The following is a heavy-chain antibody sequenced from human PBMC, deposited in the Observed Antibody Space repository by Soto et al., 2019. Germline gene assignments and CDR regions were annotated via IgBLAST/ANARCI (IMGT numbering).Heavy chain of an antibody. Sequence: SETLSLTCAVYGGSFSGYYWTWIRQPPGTGLEWIGEFNHSGSTNYNPSLKNRVTISVDRSKNQFSLKLTSVTAADTAMYYCAREFYYDSSGVGFDSWGQGTLITVSS. CDR3: AREFYYDSSGVGFDS. V-gene: IGHV4-34*01. D-gene: IGHD3-22*01. J-gene: IGHJ4*02. CDR2: FNHSGST. CDR1: GGSFSGYY.